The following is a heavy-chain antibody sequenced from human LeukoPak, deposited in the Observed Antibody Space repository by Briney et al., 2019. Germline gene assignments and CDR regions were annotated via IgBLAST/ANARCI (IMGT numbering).Heavy chain of an antibody. J-gene: IGHJ4*02. V-gene: IGHV4-39*01. CDR3: ARQLGYCSSTSCYADKVDY. Sequence: SETLSLTCTVSGGSISSSSYYWGWIRQPPGKGLEWIGSIYYSGSTYYNPSLKSRVTISVDTSKNQFSLKLSSVTAADTVVYYCARQLGYCSSTSCYADKVDYWGQGTLVTASS. CDR2: IYYSGST. D-gene: IGHD2-2*01. CDR1: GGSISSSSYY.